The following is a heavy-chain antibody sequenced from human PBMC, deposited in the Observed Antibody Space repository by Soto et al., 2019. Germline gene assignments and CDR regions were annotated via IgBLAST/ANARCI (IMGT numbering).Heavy chain of an antibody. V-gene: IGHV1-69*02. CDR3: ARGLSGPDYYYYGMDV. Sequence: SVKLSCKASGGTFSSYTISWVRQAPGQGLEWMGRIIPILGIANYAQKFQGRVTITADKSTSTAYMELSSLRSEDTAVYYCARGLSGPDYYYYGMDVWGQGTTVTVSS. CDR2: IIPILGIA. D-gene: IGHD6-25*01. CDR1: GGTFSSYT. J-gene: IGHJ6*02.